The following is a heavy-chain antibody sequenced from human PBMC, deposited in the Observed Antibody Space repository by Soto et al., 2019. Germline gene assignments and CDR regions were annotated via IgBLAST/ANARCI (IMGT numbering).Heavy chain of an antibody. D-gene: IGHD3-10*01. CDR2: IYYSGST. CDR1: GGSISSGGYY. Sequence: QVQLQESGPGLVKPSQTLSLTCTVSGGSISSGGYYWSWIRQHPGKGLEWIGYIYYSGSTYYNPSITSRVTISVDTSKNQFSLKLSSVTAADTAVYYCARDRDPEYDYYYYMDVWGKGTTVTVSS. V-gene: IGHV4-31*03. J-gene: IGHJ6*03. CDR3: ARDRDPEYDYYYYMDV.